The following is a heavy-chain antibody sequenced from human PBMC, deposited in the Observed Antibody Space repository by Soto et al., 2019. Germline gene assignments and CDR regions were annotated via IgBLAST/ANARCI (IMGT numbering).Heavy chain of an antibody. Sequence: QVQLVQSGAEVKKPGSSVKVSCKASGGTFSSYAISWVRQAPGQGLEWMGGIIPIFGTANYAQKFQGRVTVTADQSTRTAYMELSCVRSEGTAVYYCVREYRYCSGCICYFVPGIDYWGQGTGVTVSS. CDR3: VREYRYCSGCICYFVPGIDY. CDR2: IIPIFGTA. V-gene: IGHV1-69*12. J-gene: IGHJ4*02. CDR1: GGTFSSYA. D-gene: IGHD2-15*01.